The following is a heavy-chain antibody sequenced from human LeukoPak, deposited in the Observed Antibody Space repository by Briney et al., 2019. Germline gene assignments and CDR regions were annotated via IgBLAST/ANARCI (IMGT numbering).Heavy chain of an antibody. CDR2: IYYSGSI. CDR3: ARGRAPFDI. J-gene: IGHJ3*02. CDR1: GGSFSNDY. Sequence: SETLSLTCTVSGGSFSNDYWSWIRQPPGKGLEWIGYIYYSGSINYNPSLKSRVTISVDTSKNQFSLKLSSVTAAGTAVYYCARGRAPFDIRGQGTMVTVSS. V-gene: IGHV4-59*01.